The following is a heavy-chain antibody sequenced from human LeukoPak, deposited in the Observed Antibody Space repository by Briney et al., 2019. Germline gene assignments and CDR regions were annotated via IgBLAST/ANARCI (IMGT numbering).Heavy chain of an antibody. J-gene: IGHJ4*02. CDR3: AARKVRGVWFYLDY. Sequence: GGSLRLSCAASGFTFSSYAMSWVRQAPGKGLEWVSATSASGATTYYADSVKGRFAISTDNSKNTLYLQMNSLRVEDTAVYFCAARKVRGVWFYLDYWGQGTLVTVSS. D-gene: IGHD3-10*01. V-gene: IGHV3-23*01. CDR1: GFTFSSYA. CDR2: TSASGATT.